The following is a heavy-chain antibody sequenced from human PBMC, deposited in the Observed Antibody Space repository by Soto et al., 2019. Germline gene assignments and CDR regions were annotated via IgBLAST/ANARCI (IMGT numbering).Heavy chain of an antibody. V-gene: IGHV4-31*03. Sequence: QVQLQESGPGLVKPSQTLSLTCNVSGGSISSGNDYWSWIRHHPGNGLECLGYVYYNGNTYYNPSLKSRLTMLVDTSKNQFSLRLRSVTAADTAVSFCARTQGYCRIDRCYATSSAMDVGGQGPTVTVS. CDR3: ARTQGYCRIDRCYATSSAMDV. D-gene: IGHD2-15*01. J-gene: IGHJ6*02. CDR2: VYYNGNT. CDR1: GGSISSGNDY.